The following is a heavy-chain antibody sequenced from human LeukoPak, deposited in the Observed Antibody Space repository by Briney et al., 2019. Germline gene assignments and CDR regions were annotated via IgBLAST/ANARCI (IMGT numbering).Heavy chain of an antibody. CDR1: GGSISSYY. D-gene: IGHD7-27*01. V-gene: IGHV4-4*07. CDR3: ARGRHWGAGADY. J-gene: IGHJ4*02. CDR2: ISTSVIT. Sequence: SETLSLTCTVSGGSISSYYWSWIRQPAGKGLEWIGRISTSVITNYNPSLKSRVTMSVDTSRNQFSLKVSSVTAADTAVYYCARGRHWGAGADYWGQGTLVTVSS.